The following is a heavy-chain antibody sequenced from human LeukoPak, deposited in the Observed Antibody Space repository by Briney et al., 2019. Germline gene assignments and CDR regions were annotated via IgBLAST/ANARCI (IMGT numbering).Heavy chain of an antibody. V-gene: IGHV4-30-4*08. CDR1: GGSISSGDYY. CDR3: AREGSHSSSWK. CDR2: IYYSGIT. J-gene: IGHJ4*02. D-gene: IGHD6-13*01. Sequence: SETLSLTCTVSGGSISSGDYYWRWIRKPPGKGVEWIGYIYYSGITYYTPSLKSRVTISVDTSKTQFSLKLSSVTAADTAVYYCAREGSHSSSWKWGQGTLVTVSS.